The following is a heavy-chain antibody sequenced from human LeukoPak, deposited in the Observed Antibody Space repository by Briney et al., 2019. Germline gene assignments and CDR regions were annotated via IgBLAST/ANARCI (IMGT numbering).Heavy chain of an antibody. D-gene: IGHD3-22*01. Sequence: ASVKVSCKASGYTFTSYEINWVRQATGQGLEWMGWINPNSGNTGYAQKFQGRVTMNRNTSISTAYMELSSLRSEDTVVYYCATVIVPNWCDPWGQGTLVTVSS. CDR2: INPNSGNT. CDR1: GYTFTSYE. V-gene: IGHV1-8*01. CDR3: ATVIVPNWCDP. J-gene: IGHJ5*02.